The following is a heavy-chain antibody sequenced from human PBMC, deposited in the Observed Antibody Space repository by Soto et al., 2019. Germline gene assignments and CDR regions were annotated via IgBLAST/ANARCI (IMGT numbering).Heavy chain of an antibody. CDR1: GGSISSGGYY. J-gene: IGHJ4*02. CDR3: SSLLNYYDSSGYYYIDY. D-gene: IGHD3-22*01. V-gene: IGHV4-31*03. CDR2: IYYSGST. Sequence: PSETLSLTCTVSGGSISSGGYYWSWIRQHPGKGLEWIGYIYYSGSTYYNPSLKSRVTISVDTSKNQFSLKLSSVTAADTAVYYCSSLLNYYDSSGYYYIDYWGQGTLVTISS.